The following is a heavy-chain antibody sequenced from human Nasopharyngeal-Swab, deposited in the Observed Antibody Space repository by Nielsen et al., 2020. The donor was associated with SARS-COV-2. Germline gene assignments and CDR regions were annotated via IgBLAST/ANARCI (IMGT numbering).Heavy chain of an antibody. CDR3: ARLLGDTAMVIDY. CDR2: IYYSGST. CDR1: GGSISSYY. Sequence: GSLRLSCTVSGGSISSYYWSWIRQPPGKGLEWIGYIYYSGSTYYNPSLKSRVTISVDTSKNQFSLKLSSVTAADTAMYYCARLLGDTAMVIDYWGQGTLVTVSS. V-gene: IGHV4-59*12. D-gene: IGHD5-18*01. J-gene: IGHJ4*02.